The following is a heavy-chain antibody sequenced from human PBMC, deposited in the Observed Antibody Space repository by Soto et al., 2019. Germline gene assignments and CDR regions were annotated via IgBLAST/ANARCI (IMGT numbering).Heavy chain of an antibody. D-gene: IGHD2-2*01. Sequence: ASVKVSCKASGYTITGYYMHWVRQAPGQGLEWMGWINPNSGGTNYAQKFQGWVTMTRDTSISTAYMELSRLRSDDTAVYYCARGGGDCSSTSCYGWDYYYYYMDVWGKGTTVTVSS. CDR3: ARGGGDCSSTSCYGWDYYYYYMDV. CDR1: GYTITGYY. V-gene: IGHV1-2*04. J-gene: IGHJ6*03. CDR2: INPNSGGT.